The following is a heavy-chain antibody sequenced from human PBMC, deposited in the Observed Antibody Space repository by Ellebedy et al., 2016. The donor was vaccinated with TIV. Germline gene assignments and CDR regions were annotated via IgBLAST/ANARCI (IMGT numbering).Heavy chain of an antibody. CDR1: GYTFTGYY. CDR2: LNPSTGGT. Sequence: ASVKVSCKASGYTFTGYYIHWVRQAPGQGLEWVGTLNPSTGGTSYAQKFQGRVTLTRDTSTSTAYMELSSLRSDDTAVYYCARDPCSSTSCPWSDPWGQGTLVTVSS. J-gene: IGHJ5*02. CDR3: ARDPCSSTSCPWSDP. V-gene: IGHV1-46*01. D-gene: IGHD2-2*01.